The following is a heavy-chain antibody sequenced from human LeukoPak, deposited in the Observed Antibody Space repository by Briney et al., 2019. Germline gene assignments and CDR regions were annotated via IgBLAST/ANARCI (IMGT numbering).Heavy chain of an antibody. CDR2: ISGNAVST. D-gene: IGHD2/OR15-2a*01. Sequence: GGSLRLSCAASGFTFNSFAMSWVRQAPGKGLEWVSTISGNAVSTYYADSVKGRFTISRDNSKNTVYVQMNSLRAEDTAVYYCAKDSTSAWFDPWGQGTLVTVSS. J-gene: IGHJ5*02. CDR1: GFTFNSFA. V-gene: IGHV3-23*01. CDR3: AKDSTSAWFDP.